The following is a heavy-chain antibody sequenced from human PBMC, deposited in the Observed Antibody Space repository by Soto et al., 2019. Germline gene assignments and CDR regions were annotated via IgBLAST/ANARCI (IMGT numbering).Heavy chain of an antibody. CDR2: ISSSSSYI. CDR3: ARDKITMVRGVGHYYGMDV. V-gene: IGHV3-21*01. D-gene: IGHD3-10*01. Sequence: RRLSCAASGFTFSSYSMNWVRQAPGKGLEWVSSISSSSSYIYYADSVKGRFTISRDSAKNSLYLQMNSLRAEDTAVYYCARDKITMVRGVGHYYGMDVWGQGTTVTVSS. CDR1: GFTFSSYS. J-gene: IGHJ6*02.